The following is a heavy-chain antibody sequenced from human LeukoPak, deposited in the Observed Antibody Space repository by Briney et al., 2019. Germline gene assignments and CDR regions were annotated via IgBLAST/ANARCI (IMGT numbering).Heavy chain of an antibody. CDR2: INPNSGGT. Sequence: ASVKVSCKASGYTFTSYYMHWVRQAPGQGLEWMGWINPNSGGTNYAQKFQGRVTMTRDTSISTAYMELSRLRSDDTAVYYCARAYCSGGSCYAFDIWGQGTMVTVSS. D-gene: IGHD2-15*01. V-gene: IGHV1-2*02. J-gene: IGHJ3*02. CDR1: GYTFTSYY. CDR3: ARAYCSGGSCYAFDI.